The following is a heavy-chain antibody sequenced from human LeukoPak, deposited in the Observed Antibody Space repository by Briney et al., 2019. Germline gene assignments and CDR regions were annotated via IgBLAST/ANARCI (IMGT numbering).Heavy chain of an antibody. CDR2: ITTAGNVI. J-gene: IGHJ4*02. D-gene: IGHD3-22*01. CDR3: ARGALYYDTSAYYYMNY. CDR1: GFTFSTYN. V-gene: IGHV3-48*01. Sequence: GGSLRLSCAASGFTFSTYNMHWVRQAPGKGLEWISYITTAGNVIFYADSVKGRFTISRDEAKNSLYLQMDSLRAEDTAFYYCARGALYYDTSAYYYMNYWGQGTLVTVSS.